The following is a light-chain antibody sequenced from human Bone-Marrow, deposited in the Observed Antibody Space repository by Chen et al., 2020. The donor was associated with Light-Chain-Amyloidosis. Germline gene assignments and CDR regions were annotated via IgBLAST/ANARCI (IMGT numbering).Light chain of an antibody. CDR1: SSDGGGDNH. J-gene: IGLJ1*01. CDR3: SSYTITNTLV. Sequence: QSALTQPASVSGSPGQSIPISCTGTSSDGGGDNHVSWYQQHPDKAPKLMIYEVTNRPSWVPDRFAGSKAENTASLTISGLQTEEEDDYFCSSYTITNTLVFGSGTRVTVL. CDR2: EVT. V-gene: IGLV2-14*01.